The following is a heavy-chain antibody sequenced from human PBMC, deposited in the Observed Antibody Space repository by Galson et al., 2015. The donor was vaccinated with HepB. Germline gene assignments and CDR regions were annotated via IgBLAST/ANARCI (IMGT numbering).Heavy chain of an antibody. V-gene: IGHV3-30*18. J-gene: IGHJ4*02. D-gene: IGHD2-2*01. CDR2: ISYDGSNK. CDR1: GFTFSSYG. CDR3: AKSLYVPGVVVVPAAPGHY. Sequence: SLRLSCAASGFTFSSYGMHWVRQAPGKGLEWVAVISYDGSNKYYADSVKGRFTISRDNSKNTLYLQMNSLRAEDTAVYYCAKSLYVPGVVVVPAAPGHYWGQGTLVTVSS.